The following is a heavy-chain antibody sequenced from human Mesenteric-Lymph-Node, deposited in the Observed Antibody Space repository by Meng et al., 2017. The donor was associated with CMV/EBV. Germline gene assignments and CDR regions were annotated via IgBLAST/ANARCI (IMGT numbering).Heavy chain of an antibody. J-gene: IGHJ4*02. V-gene: IGHV3-49*04. CDR1: GFTFGDSA. D-gene: IGHD3-10*01. Sequence: GGSLRLSCKGSGFTFGDSAISWVRQAPGRGLEWVGFIRSKTYGGTTEYAASVKVRFTISRDDSKSIAYLQMNRLTTEDTAVYYCTDHNFSGRSYYDYWGQGTLVTVSS. CDR3: TDHNFSGRSYYDY. CDR2: IRSKTYGGTT.